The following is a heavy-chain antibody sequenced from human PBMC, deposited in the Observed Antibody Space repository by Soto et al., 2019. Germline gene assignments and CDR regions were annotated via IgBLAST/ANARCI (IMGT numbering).Heavy chain of an antibody. Sequence: ASVKVSCKASGYTFTSYGISWVRQAPGQGLEWMGWINAGNGNTKYSQKFQGRVTITRDTSASTAYMELSSLRSEDTAVYYCAIEYCSGGSCYRLRRAFDIWGQGTMVTVSS. CDR3: AIEYCSGGSCYRLRRAFDI. CDR1: GYTFTSYG. CDR2: INAGNGNT. J-gene: IGHJ3*02. D-gene: IGHD2-15*01. V-gene: IGHV1-3*01.